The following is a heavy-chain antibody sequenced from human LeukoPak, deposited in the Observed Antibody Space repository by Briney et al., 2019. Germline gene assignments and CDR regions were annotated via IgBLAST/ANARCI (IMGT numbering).Heavy chain of an antibody. D-gene: IGHD2-15*01. CDR2: ISAYNGNT. J-gene: IGHJ4*02. Sequence: ASVKVSCKASGTTLSNCGITWVRQAPGQGLEWMGWISAYNGNTNYAQKFQGRATMTTDTSTSTAYMELRSLRSDDTALYYCARDCSGGTCYLDYWGQGTLVTVSS. V-gene: IGHV1-18*01. CDR1: GTTLSNCG. CDR3: ARDCSGGTCYLDY.